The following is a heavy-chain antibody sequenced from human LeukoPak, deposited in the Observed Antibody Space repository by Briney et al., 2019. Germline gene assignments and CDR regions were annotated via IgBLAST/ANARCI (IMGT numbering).Heavy chain of an antibody. Sequence: PSETLSLTCTVSGGSISSYYWSWIRQPPGKGLELIGYIYYSGSTNYNPSLKSRVTISVDTSKNQFSLKLRSVTAADTAVYYCAKTTEADSWRTRYYSYYLDVWGKGTTVTVSS. CDR1: GGSISSYY. J-gene: IGHJ6*03. CDR3: AKTTEADSWRTRYYSYYLDV. V-gene: IGHV4-59*01. D-gene: IGHD6-13*01. CDR2: IYYSGST.